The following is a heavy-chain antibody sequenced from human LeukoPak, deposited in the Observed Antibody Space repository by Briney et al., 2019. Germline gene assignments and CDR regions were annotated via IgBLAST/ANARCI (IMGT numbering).Heavy chain of an antibody. Sequence: PSETLSLTCTVSGGSISSGDYYWSWIRQPPGKGLEWIGYIYYSGSTYYNPSLKSRVTISVDTSKNQFSLKLSSVTAADTAVYYCARAIGSGRDDAFDIRGQGTMVTVSS. CDR1: GGSISSGDYY. J-gene: IGHJ3*02. V-gene: IGHV4-30-4*01. CDR2: IYYSGST. CDR3: ARAIGSGRDDAFDI. D-gene: IGHD3-10*01.